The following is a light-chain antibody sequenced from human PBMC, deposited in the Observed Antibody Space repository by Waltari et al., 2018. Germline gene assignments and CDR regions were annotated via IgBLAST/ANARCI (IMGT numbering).Light chain of an antibody. CDR3: QQYGSSVLYT. J-gene: IGKJ2*01. Sequence: RASQRRNKRYLAGYQQKPGQAPRLLIYGAASRAAGIPDRFSGSGSGTDFTLTITRLEPEDFAVYYCQQYGSSVLYTFGQGTKLEIK. V-gene: IGKV3-20*01. CDR1: QRRNKRY. CDR2: GAA.